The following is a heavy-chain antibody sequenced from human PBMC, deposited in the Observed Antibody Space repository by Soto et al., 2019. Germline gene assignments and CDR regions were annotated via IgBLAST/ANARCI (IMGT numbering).Heavy chain of an antibody. CDR3: ARGVATIGP. Sequence: SETLSLTCTVFGDSISCYYWALIRHPPGKGLEWIGYIYYSGSTNYNPSLKSRVTISVYTPKNQFSLKLISVTAADTAVYYCARGVATIGPWGQGTLVTVSS. V-gene: IGHV4-59*01. D-gene: IGHD5-12*01. CDR2: IYYSGST. CDR1: GDSISCYY. J-gene: IGHJ5*02.